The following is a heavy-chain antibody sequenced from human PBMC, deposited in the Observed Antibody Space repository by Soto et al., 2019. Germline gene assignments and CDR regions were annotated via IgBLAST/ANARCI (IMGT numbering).Heavy chain of an antibody. CDR3: AKGWADYRDFFQY. J-gene: IGHJ1*01. CDR1: GDAINSGGFY. V-gene: IGHV4-31*03. CDR2: ISYRGNT. D-gene: IGHD1-26*01. Sequence: SETLSLTCTVSGDAINSGGFYWSWIRQYPEKGLEWIGSISYRGNTYYNPSLKGRVSMSVDTSENKFSLNLNSATAADTAVYYVAKGWADYRDFFQYWGQGTPVTVSS.